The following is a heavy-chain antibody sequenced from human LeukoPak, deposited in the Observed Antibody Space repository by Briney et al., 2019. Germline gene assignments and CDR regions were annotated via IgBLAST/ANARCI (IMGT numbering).Heavy chain of an antibody. Sequence: GGSLRLSCVASGGSTFRRYDLTWVRQAPGKGLEWLSLISSDGTTYYADSVRGRLTIYRDISKSTLYLQLNSLRTDDTAVYYCAKVLGFGGDAYGMDVWGQGTTVTVSS. V-gene: IGHV3-23*01. CDR1: GGSTFRRYD. CDR2: ISSDGTT. D-gene: IGHD3-10*01. CDR3: AKVLGFGGDAYGMDV. J-gene: IGHJ6*02.